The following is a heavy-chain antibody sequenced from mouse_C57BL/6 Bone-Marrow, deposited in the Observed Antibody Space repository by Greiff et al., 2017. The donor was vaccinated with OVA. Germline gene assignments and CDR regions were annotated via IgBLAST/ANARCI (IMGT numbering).Heavy chain of an antibody. CDR3: TSIYDGYWKIAY. CDR2: ISSGGDYI. J-gene: IGHJ3*01. Sequence: EVKLMESGEGLVKPGGSLKLSCAASGFTFSSYAMSWVRQTPEKRLEWVAYISSGGDYIYYADTVKGRFTISRDNARNTLYLQMSSLKSEDTAMYYCTSIYDGYWKIAYWGKGTLVTVSA. CDR1: GFTFSSYA. V-gene: IGHV5-9-1*02. D-gene: IGHD2-3*01.